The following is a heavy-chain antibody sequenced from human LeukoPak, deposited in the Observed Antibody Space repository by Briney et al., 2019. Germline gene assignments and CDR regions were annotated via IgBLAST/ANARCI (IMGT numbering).Heavy chain of an antibody. CDR2: LSYTGKT. J-gene: IGHJ4*02. CDR3: SEGYFEPFAH. D-gene: IGHD2/OR15-2a*01. V-gene: IGHV4-59*02. Sequence: TSETLSLTCAVSGASVSNSHWNWIRQFPGKGLERIGCLSYTGKTDYNPSLSSRVTISLGTSNNQVSLKLKFVTAADTAVYYCSEGYFEPFAHWGPGTLVTVSS. CDR1: GASVSNSH.